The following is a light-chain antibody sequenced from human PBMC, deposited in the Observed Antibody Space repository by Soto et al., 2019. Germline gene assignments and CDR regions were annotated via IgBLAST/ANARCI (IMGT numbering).Light chain of an antibody. CDR3: TSYTSSSTLDV. J-gene: IGLJ1*01. Sequence: QSVLTQPASVSGSPGQSITMSCTGTSSDVGGYNYVSWYQQHPGKAPKLMIYEVSNRPSGVSNRFSGSKSGHTASLTISGLQSEDEADYFCTSYTSSSTLDVFGTGTKVTVL. V-gene: IGLV2-14*01. CDR1: SSDVGGYNY. CDR2: EVS.